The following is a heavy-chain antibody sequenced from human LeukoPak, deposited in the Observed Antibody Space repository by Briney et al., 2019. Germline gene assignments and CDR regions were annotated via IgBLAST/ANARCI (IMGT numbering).Heavy chain of an antibody. Sequence: SETLSLTCAVSGGSFSYYYWSWIRQPPGKGLELIGQINHRGSTVYNPSLKSRVSVSVDRSKNQFSLRLSSVTAADTAVYYCARGIETYCSGTSRFTSKNGYYFDYWGRGTLVTVSS. V-gene: IGHV4-34*01. J-gene: IGHJ4*02. CDR3: ARGIETYCSGTSRFTSKNGYYFDY. D-gene: IGHD2-2*01. CDR1: GGSFSYYY. CDR2: INHRGST.